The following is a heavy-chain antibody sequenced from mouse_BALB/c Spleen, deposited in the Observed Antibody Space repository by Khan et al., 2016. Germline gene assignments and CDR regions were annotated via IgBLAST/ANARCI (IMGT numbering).Heavy chain of an antibody. CDR3: ARTARTTFVY. J-gene: IGHJ3*01. CDR2: IHTSTGEP. D-gene: IGHD3-1*01. Sequence: QIQLVQSGPELKTPGETVKISCKASGYTFTNYGMNWVKQAPGKGLKWMGWIHTSTGEPTYAEEFKGRIAFSLETSANTAYLQINNLKSEYTPTYFCARTARTTFVYWGQGTLVTVSA. CDR1: GYTFTNYG. V-gene: IGHV9-3*02.